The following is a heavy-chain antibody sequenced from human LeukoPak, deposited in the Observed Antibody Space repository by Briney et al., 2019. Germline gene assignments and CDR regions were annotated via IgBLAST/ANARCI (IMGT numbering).Heavy chain of an antibody. Sequence: GRPLRLSCAASGFTFEDYAMHWVRQGPGKALEWVSGINWARYIEDYADSVRGRFTISRDNAKNSLYLQMNSLRPEDTALYYCVKDNVASSCVDCPLGAAFDVWGPGTMVTVSS. J-gene: IGHJ3*01. CDR1: GFTFEDYA. V-gene: IGHV3-9*01. CDR3: VKDNVASSCVDCPLGAAFDV. D-gene: IGHD2-21*01. CDR2: INWARYIE.